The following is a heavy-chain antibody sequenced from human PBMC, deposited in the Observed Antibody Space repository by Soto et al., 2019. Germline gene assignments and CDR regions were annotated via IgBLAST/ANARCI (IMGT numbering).Heavy chain of an antibody. CDR2: INAGNGNT. Sequence: QVKLVQSGAEEKKPGASVKVSCKASGYTFTSYAMPWVRQAPGQRLEWMGLINAGNGNTKYSQKFHGRFTITRATSASTAYMELSSLRSEDTDVYYCARDVAAADYWGQGTLVTVSS. CDR3: ARDVAAADY. D-gene: IGHD6-13*01. J-gene: IGHJ4*02. CDR1: GYTFTSYA. V-gene: IGHV1-3*05.